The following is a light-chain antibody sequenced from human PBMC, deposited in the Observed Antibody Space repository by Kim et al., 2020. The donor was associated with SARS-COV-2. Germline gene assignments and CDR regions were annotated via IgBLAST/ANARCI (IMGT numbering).Light chain of an antibody. J-gene: IGKJ3*01. Sequence: DVQMTQSPSSLSASVGDRVTITCRASQHIRGYLNWYQHKPGKAPKLLIYAASSLQSGVPSRFSGSGSGRDFTLTISSLQPEDFATYYCQQSYIALTFGPGTKVDIK. CDR2: AAS. CDR1: QHIRGY. CDR3: QQSYIALT. V-gene: IGKV1-39*01.